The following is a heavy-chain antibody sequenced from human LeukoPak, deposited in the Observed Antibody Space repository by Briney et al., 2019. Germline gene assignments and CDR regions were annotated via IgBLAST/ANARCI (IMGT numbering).Heavy chain of an antibody. CDR2: ISYDGSNK. D-gene: IGHD2-21*02. Sequence: GGSLRLSCAAAGCTFSSFGMHWVRQTPGKGLEWMAVISYDGSNKYYADSVKGRFTISRDNSKNTLYLQLNSLRAEDTAVYYCARWSVTAKAPDNWGQGTLVTVSS. CDR3: ARWSVTAKAPDN. V-gene: IGHV3-33*01. CDR1: GCTFSSFG. J-gene: IGHJ4*02.